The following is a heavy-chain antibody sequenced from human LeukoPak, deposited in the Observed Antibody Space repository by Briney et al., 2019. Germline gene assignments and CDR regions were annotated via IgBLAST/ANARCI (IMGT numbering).Heavy chain of an antibody. CDR2: ISGAAITT. Sequence: GGSLRLFCAASGFTFSSYAMSWVRQAPGKGLEWVSAISGAAITTYYADSVKGRFTISRDNSKNTLYLQMNSLRAEDTAIYYCAKGPDGGSPFDYWGQGTLVTVSS. D-gene: IGHD1-26*01. V-gene: IGHV3-23*01. J-gene: IGHJ4*02. CDR3: AKGPDGGSPFDY. CDR1: GFTFSSYA.